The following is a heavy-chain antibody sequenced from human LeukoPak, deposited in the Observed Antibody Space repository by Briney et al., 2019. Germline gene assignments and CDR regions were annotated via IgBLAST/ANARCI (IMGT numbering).Heavy chain of an antibody. CDR3: AKDGGYSTNIYYMDV. D-gene: IGHD5-12*01. Sequence: GGSLRLSCTASGFTFSSYAMTWVRQAPGKGLEWVSGISGSGSSTYYADSVEGRFTISRDNSRNTLYLQMSSLRAEDMAVYYCAKDGGYSTNIYYMDVWGKGTTVTVSS. J-gene: IGHJ6*03. V-gene: IGHV3-23*01. CDR2: ISGSGSST. CDR1: GFTFSSYA.